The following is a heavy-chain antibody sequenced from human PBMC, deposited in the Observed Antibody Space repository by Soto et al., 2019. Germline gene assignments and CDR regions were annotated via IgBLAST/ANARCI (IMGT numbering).Heavy chain of an antibody. J-gene: IGHJ4*02. Sequence: PGGSLRLSCAASGFTFSDYPMHWVRQAPGKGLEWVAVISYDGRVKYYVDSVKGRFTISRDDSKNTLYLQMNSLRVDDTAVYYCARDFIVGATDYFAYRGQGTLVTVSS. CDR3: ARDFIVGATDYFAY. CDR1: GFTFSDYP. D-gene: IGHD1-26*01. CDR2: ISYDGRVK. V-gene: IGHV3-30*04.